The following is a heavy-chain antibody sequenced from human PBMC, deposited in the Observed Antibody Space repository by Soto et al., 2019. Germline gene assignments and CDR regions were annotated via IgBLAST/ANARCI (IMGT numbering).Heavy chain of an antibody. V-gene: IGHV4-31*03. CDR3: ARGYYDSSGYGHDAFDS. J-gene: IGHJ3*02. D-gene: IGHD3-22*01. CDR2: IYYSGST. Sequence: PSETLSLTCTVSGGSISSGGYYWSWIRQHPGKGLEWIGYIYYSGSTYYNPSLKSRVTISVDTSKNQFSLKLSSVTAADTAVYYCARGYYDSSGYGHDAFDSWGQGTRVTVSS. CDR1: GGSISSGGYY.